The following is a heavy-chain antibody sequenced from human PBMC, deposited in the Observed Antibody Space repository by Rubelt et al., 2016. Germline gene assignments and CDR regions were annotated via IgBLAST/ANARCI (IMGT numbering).Heavy chain of an antibody. Sequence: QVQLVQSGAEVKKPGASVKVSCKASGYTFTSYGISWVRQAPGQGLEWMGWISAYNGNTNYAQKVQGGVTMTPDTSTRTAYRELRSLRSDDTAVYYCARDPLPVRGVIMTPTHWGQGTLVTVSS. D-gene: IGHD3-10*01. J-gene: IGHJ4*02. CDR2: ISAYNGNT. CDR1: GYTFTSYG. V-gene: IGHV1-18*01. CDR3: ARDPLPVRGVIMTPTH.